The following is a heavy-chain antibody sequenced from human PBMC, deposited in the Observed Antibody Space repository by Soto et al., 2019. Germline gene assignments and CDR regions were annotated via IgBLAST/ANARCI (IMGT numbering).Heavy chain of an antibody. CDR1: GYTFTTYD. Sequence: QVQLVQSGAEVKKPGASVKVSCKASGYTFTTYDISWVRQAPGQGLEWMGRISTYNGNTNYPQRLQGRLTMTTVTYTTTDCLALRSLRSDGSDVDYCARDPYPGLLVNDPNLYGMGVWGRGTTVTVCS. J-gene: IGHJ6*01. CDR3: ARDPYPGLLVNDPNLYGMGV. V-gene: IGHV1-18*01. CDR2: ISTYNGNT. D-gene: IGHD2-8*01.